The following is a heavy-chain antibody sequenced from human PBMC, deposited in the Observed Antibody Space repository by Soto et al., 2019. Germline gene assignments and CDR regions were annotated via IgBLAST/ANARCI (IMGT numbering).Heavy chain of an antibody. CDR1: GYTFTSYG. J-gene: IGHJ6*03. CDR3: ARSPAFDGDYVRPSYMDV. CDR2: ISAYNGNT. Sequence: QVQLVQSGAEVKKPGASVKVSCKASGYTFTSYGISWVRQAPGQGLEWMGWISAYNGNTNYAQKLQGRVTMTTDTSTSTAYMELRSLRSDDTAVYYCARSPAFDGDYVRPSYMDVWGKGTTVTVSS. V-gene: IGHV1-18*01. D-gene: IGHD4-17*01.